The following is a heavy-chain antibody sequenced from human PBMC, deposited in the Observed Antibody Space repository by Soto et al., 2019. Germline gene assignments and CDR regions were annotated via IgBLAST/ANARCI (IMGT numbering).Heavy chain of an antibody. Sequence: ASVKVSCKASGYTFTSYDINWVRQATGQGLEWMGWMNPNSGNTGYAQKFQGRVTMTRNTSISTAYMELSSLRSEDTAVYYCVQSTKYYDFWSGWGQGTLVTVSS. V-gene: IGHV1-8*01. CDR1: GYTFTSYD. D-gene: IGHD3-3*01. J-gene: IGHJ4*02. CDR3: VQSTKYYDFWSG. CDR2: MNPNSGNT.